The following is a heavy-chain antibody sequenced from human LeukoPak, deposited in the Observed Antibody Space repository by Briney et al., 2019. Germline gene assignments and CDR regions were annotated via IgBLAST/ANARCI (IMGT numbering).Heavy chain of an antibody. CDR3: ARVDFWFGELYESYSWFDP. Sequence: SETLSLTCTVSGGSISSYYWSWIRQPPGKGLEWIGYIYYSGSTNYNPSLKSRVTISVDTSKNQFSLKLSSVTAADTAVYYCARVDFWFGELYESYSWFDPWGQGTLVTVSS. V-gene: IGHV4-59*01. J-gene: IGHJ5*02. CDR2: IYYSGST. D-gene: IGHD3-10*01. CDR1: GGSISSYY.